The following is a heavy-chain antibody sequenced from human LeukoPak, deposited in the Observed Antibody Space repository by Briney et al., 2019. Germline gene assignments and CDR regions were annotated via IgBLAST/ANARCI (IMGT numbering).Heavy chain of an antibody. J-gene: IGHJ4*02. D-gene: IGHD2-2*01. CDR3: ASINCSSTSCPLDY. CDR2: INAGNGNT. V-gene: IGHV1-3*01. CDR1: GYTFTSYA. Sequence: ASVKISCKASGYTFTSYAMHWVRQAPGQRLEWMGWINAGNGNTKYSQKFQGRVTTTRDTSASTAYMELSSLRSEDTAVYYCASINCSSTSCPLDYWGQGTLVTVSS.